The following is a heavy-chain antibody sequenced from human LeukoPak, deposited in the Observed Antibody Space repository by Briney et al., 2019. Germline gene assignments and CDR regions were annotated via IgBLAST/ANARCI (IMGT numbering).Heavy chain of an antibody. CDR3: AKGGVRPVTSGDY. CDR1: GFTFYTFA. D-gene: IGHD3-10*01. J-gene: IGHJ4*02. Sequence: GGSLRLSCAASGFTFYTFAMSWVRQAPGTGLEWVSGISESGGNTYYADSVKGRFTISRDNFKNTVYLQMNSLRADDTAIYYCAKGGVRPVTSGDYWGQGTLVTVSS. CDR2: ISESGGNT. V-gene: IGHV3-23*01.